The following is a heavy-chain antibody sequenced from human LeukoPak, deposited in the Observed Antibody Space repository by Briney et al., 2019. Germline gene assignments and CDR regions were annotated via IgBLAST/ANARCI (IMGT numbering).Heavy chain of an antibody. V-gene: IGHV3-7*01. J-gene: IGHJ4*02. CDR2: IKQDGSEK. D-gene: IGHD2-21*02. CDR3: ARDGDNSPARDY. Sequence: GGSLRLSCAASGFTFSRYWMSWVRQAPGKGLEWVANIKQDGSEKYYVDSVRGRFTISRDNAKNSLYLQMNSLGVEDTAVYYCARDGDNSPARDYWGQGTLVTVSS. CDR1: GFTFSRYW.